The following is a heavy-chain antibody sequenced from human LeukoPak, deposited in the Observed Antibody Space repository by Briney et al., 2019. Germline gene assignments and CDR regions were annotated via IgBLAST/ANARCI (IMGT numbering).Heavy chain of an antibody. CDR3: ARGSDTAAGLY. D-gene: IGHD6-13*01. CDR1: GGSISGHY. V-gene: IGHV4-59*11. Sequence: SETLSLTCTVSGGSISGHYWSWIRQPPGKGLEWIGYIYYSGSTHYNPSLQSRVTISLDTSKNQLSLRVISVTAADTAVYYCARGSDTAAGLYWGQGTLVTVSS. CDR2: IYYSGST. J-gene: IGHJ4*02.